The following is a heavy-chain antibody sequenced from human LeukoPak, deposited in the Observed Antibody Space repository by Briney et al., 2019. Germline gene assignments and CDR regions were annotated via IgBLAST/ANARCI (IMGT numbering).Heavy chain of an antibody. V-gene: IGHV3-30*18. Sequence: GGSLRLSCAASGFTFSSYGMHWVRQAPGKGLEWVAVISYDGSNKYYADSVKGRFTISRDNSKNTLYLQMNSLRAEDTAVYYCAKAPAVTTQGAYYFDYWGQGTLVTVSS. CDR3: AKAPAVTTQGAYYFDY. D-gene: IGHD4-17*01. CDR1: GFTFSSYG. CDR2: ISYDGSNK. J-gene: IGHJ4*02.